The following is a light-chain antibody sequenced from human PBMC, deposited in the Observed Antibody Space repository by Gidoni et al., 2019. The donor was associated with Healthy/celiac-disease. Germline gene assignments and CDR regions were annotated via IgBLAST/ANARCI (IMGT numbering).Light chain of an antibody. Sequence: DIQMTQSPSTLSASVGDRVTITCRASQSISSWLAWYQQKPGKAPKLLIYKASSLESGVPSRFSGSGSGTEFTLTISSLQPDDFATYYCQQYNSYSPRGTFXXXTKVEIK. CDR1: QSISSW. J-gene: IGKJ1*01. CDR3: QQYNSYSPRGT. CDR2: KAS. V-gene: IGKV1-5*03.